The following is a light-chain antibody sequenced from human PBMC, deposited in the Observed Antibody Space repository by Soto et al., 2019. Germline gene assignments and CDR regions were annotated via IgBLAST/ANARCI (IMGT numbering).Light chain of an antibody. CDR1: RSDVGRYNY. CDR3: SSYTSSSTLV. J-gene: IGLJ2*01. Sequence: QSVLTQPASVSGSPGQSITISCTGTRSDVGRYNYVSWYQQHPGKAPKLMIYEVSNRPSGVSNRFSGSKSGNTASLTISGLQAEDEADYYCSSYTSSSTLVFGGGTKLTVL. V-gene: IGLV2-14*01. CDR2: EVS.